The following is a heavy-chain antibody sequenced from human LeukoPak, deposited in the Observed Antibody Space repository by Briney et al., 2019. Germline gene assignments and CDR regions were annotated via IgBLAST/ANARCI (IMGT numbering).Heavy chain of an antibody. CDR3: AKGDYDFWSGAFDY. V-gene: IGHV3-7*01. CDR2: IRQDGSKI. D-gene: IGHD3-3*01. J-gene: IGHJ4*02. CDR1: GFTFGTYW. Sequence: DPGGSLRLSCAASGFTFGTYWMSWVRQAPGKGLEWVTNIRQDGSKIYYVDSVKGRFTISRDNAKNSLYLQMNNLRAEDTAVYYCAKGDYDFWSGAFDYWGQGTLVTVSS.